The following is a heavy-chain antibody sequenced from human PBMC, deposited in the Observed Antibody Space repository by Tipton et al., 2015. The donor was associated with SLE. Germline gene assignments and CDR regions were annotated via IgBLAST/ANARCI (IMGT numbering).Heavy chain of an antibody. CDR2: IKSKTDSGTT. CDR1: GFTFSNAW. J-gene: IGHJ4*02. V-gene: IGHV3-15*01. Sequence: SGFTFSNAWMSWVRQAPGNGLEWVGRIKSKTDSGTTDYAAPVKGRFTISRDDSKNTLYLQMNSLKTEDTAVYYCTTAGSFVVVVAPDYWGQGTLVTVSS. CDR3: TTAGSFVVVVAPDY. D-gene: IGHD2-15*01.